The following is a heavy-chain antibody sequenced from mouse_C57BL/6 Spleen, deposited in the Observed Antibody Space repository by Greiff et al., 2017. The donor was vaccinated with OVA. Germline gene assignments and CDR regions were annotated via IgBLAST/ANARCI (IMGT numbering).Heavy chain of an antibody. V-gene: IGHV1-19*01. D-gene: IGHD1-1*01. Sequence: EVQLQQSGPVLVKPGASVKMSCKASGYTFTDYYMNWVKQSHGKSLEWIGVINPYNGGTSYNQKFKGKATLTVDKSSSTAYMELNSLTSEDSAVYYCARFKEDGRRAMDYWGQGTSVTVSS. CDR1: GYTFTDYY. CDR3: ARFKEDGRRAMDY. CDR2: INPYNGGT. J-gene: IGHJ4*01.